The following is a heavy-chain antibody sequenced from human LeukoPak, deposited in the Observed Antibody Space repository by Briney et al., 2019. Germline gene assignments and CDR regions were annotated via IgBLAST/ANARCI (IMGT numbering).Heavy chain of an antibody. D-gene: IGHD1-26*01. CDR2: ISAYNGNT. CDR3: ARDIMWELPDAFDI. J-gene: IGHJ3*02. CDR1: GYTLTSYG. V-gene: IGHV1-18*01. Sequence: GASVKVSCKASGYTLTSYGISWVRQAPGQGLEWMGWISAYNGNTNYAQKLQGRVTMTTDTSTSTAYMELRSLRSDDTAVYYCARDIMWELPDAFDIWGQGTMVTVSS.